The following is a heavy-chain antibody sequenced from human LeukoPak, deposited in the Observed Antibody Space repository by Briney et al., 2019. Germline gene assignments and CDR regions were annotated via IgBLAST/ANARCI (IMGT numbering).Heavy chain of an antibody. J-gene: IGHJ4*02. CDR3: ARGLGIPGVYPDLRF. V-gene: IGHV1-8*01. CDR1: GYTFTSYD. CDR2: MNPNSGNT. Sequence: GASVKVSCKASGYTFTSYDINWVRQATGQGLERMGWMNPNSGNTGYAQKFQGRVTMTRDTSISTAYMELSSLRSEDTAVYYCARGLGIPGVYPDLRFWGQGTLVTVSS. D-gene: IGHD5/OR15-5a*01.